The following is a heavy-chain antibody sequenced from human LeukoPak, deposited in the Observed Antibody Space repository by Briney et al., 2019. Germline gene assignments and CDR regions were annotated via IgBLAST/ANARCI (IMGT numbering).Heavy chain of an antibody. J-gene: IGHJ4*02. CDR2: IYYSGST. V-gene: IGHV4-39*07. D-gene: IGHD3-3*01. CDR3: ARGLGSRVVNLYYFDY. Sequence: SETLSLTCTVSGGSISSSSYYWGWIRQPPGKGLEWIGSIYYSGSTYYNPSLKSRVTISVDTSKNQFSLKLSSVTAADTAVYYCARGLGSRVVNLYYFDYWGQGTLVTVSS. CDR1: GGSISSSSYY.